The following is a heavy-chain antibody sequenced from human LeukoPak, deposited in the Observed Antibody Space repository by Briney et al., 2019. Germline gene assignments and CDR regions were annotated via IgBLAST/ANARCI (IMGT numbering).Heavy chain of an antibody. Sequence: SQTLSLTCAISGDSVSSNSAAWNWIRQSPSRGLEWLGRTYYRSKWYNDYAVSVKSRITINPDTSKNQFSLQLNSVTPEDTAVYYCARGRGSYRVNDYYYYMDVWGKGTTVTISS. CDR1: GDSVSSNSAA. V-gene: IGHV6-1*01. CDR2: TYYRSKWYN. D-gene: IGHD3-16*01. CDR3: ARGRGSYRVNDYYYYMDV. J-gene: IGHJ6*03.